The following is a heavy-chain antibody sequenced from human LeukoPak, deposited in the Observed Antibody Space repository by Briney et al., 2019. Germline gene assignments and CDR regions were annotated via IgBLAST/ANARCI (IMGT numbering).Heavy chain of an antibody. J-gene: IGHJ4*02. CDR2: ISYDGSNK. D-gene: IGHD5-24*01. CDR1: GFTFSSYA. CDR3: AREDRDTFDY. V-gene: IGHV3-30-3*01. Sequence: WRSLRLSCAASGFTFSSYAMHWVRQAPGKGLEWVAVISYDGSNKYYADSVKGRFTISRDNSKNTLYLQMNSLRAEDTAVYYCAREDRDTFDYWGQGTLVTVSS.